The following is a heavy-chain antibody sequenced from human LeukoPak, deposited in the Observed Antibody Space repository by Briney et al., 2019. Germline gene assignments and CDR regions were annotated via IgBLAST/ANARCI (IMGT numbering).Heavy chain of an antibody. CDR3: AKDLSAGPAAMLSFDY. CDR2: ISGSGGST. V-gene: IGHV3-23*01. Sequence: GGSLRLSCAASGFTFSSYAMRWVRQAPGKGTEWVSSISGSGGSTYYADSVKGRFTISRDNSKNTLYLQMSSLRAEDTAVYYCAKDLSAGPAAMLSFDYWGQGTLVTVSS. J-gene: IGHJ4*02. D-gene: IGHD2-2*01. CDR1: GFTFSSYA.